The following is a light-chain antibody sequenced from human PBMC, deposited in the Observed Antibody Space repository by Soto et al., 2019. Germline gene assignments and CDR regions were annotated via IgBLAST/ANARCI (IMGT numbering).Light chain of an antibody. V-gene: IGLV2-8*01. CDR1: SSDVGAYNY. J-gene: IGLJ3*02. CDR3: SSFASSNTGV. Sequence: QSALTQPPSASGSPGQSVTISCTGTSSDVGAYNYVSWYQQHAGKAPKLVIYEVTKRPSGVPDRFSGSKSANTASLTVSGLQAEDEADYYCSSFASSNTGVFGGVTKLTVL. CDR2: EVT.